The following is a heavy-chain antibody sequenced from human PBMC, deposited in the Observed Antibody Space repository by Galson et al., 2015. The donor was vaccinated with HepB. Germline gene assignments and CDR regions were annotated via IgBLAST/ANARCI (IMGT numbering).Heavy chain of an antibody. V-gene: IGHV3-48*04. CDR2: ISSSSSTI. CDR3: ARDLQIGDIAAADFDY. CDR1: GFTFSSYS. J-gene: IGHJ4*02. Sequence: SLRLSCAAPGFTFSSYSMNWVRQAPGKGLEWVSYISSSSSTIYYADSVKGRFTISRDNAKNSLYLQMNSLRAEDTAVYYCARDLQIGDIAAADFDYWGQGTLVTVSS. D-gene: IGHD6-13*01.